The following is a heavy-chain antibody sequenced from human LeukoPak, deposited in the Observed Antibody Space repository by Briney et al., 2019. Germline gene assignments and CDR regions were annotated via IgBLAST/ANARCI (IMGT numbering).Heavy chain of an antibody. CDR3: ARGFRDYVWGSYRPHNWFDP. V-gene: IGHV1-2*06. Sequence: ASVKVSCKASGYTFTGYYMHWVRQAPGQGLEWMGRINPNSGGTNYAQQFQGRVTMTRDTSISTAYMELSRLRSDDTAVYYCARGFRDYVWGSYRPHNWFDPWGQGTLVTVSS. J-gene: IGHJ5*02. D-gene: IGHD3-16*02. CDR2: INPNSGGT. CDR1: GYTFTGYY.